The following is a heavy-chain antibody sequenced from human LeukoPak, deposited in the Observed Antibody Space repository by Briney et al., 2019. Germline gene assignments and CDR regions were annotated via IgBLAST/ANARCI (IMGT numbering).Heavy chain of an antibody. D-gene: IGHD5-12*01. Sequence: GGSLRLSCAASGFTFSSYSMNWVRQAPGKGLEWVSSISRSSSYIYYADSVKGRFTISRDNAKNSLYLQMNSLRAEDTAVYYCARDSGYEVNFWGLGAYYYYYMDVWGKGTTVTVSS. CDR1: GFTFSSYS. J-gene: IGHJ6*03. CDR2: ISRSSSYI. CDR3: ARDSGYEVNFWGLGAYYYYYMDV. V-gene: IGHV3-21*01.